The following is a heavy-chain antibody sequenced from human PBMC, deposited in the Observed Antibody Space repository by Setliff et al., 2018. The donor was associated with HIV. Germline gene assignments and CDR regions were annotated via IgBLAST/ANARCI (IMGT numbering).Heavy chain of an antibody. J-gene: IGHJ4*02. CDR2: IYSSWST. Sequence: PSETLSLTCSVSGDSISSGFYYWGWIRQPPGKGLEWIGSIYSSWSTYYNPSLKSRLTISIDTSKNQFSLKLSSVTAADTAVYYCARDGRMAREYYFDYWGQGTLGTVSS. CDR3: ARDGRMAREYYFDY. D-gene: IGHD2-8*01. V-gene: IGHV4-39*07. CDR1: GDSISSGFYY.